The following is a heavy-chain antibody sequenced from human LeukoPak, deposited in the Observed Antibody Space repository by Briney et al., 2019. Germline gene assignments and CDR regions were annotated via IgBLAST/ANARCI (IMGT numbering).Heavy chain of an antibody. J-gene: IGHJ5*02. D-gene: IGHD6-13*01. V-gene: IGHV1-8*01. CDR3: ARGGRIAAAGTKWLDP. Sequence: ASVKVSCKASGYTFTSYDINWVRQATGQGLEWMGWMNPNSGNTGYAQKFQGRVTMTRNTSISTAYMELSSLRSEDTAVYYCARGGRIAAAGTKWLDPWGQGTLVTVSS. CDR1: GYTFTSYD. CDR2: MNPNSGNT.